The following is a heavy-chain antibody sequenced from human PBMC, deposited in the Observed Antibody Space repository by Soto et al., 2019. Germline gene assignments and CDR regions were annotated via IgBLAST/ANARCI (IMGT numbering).Heavy chain of an antibody. Sequence: PGGSLRLSCAASGFTFSSYNMNWVRRAPGKGLEWVSSISSSSSYIYYADSVKGRFTISRDNAKNSLYLQMSSLRAEDTAVCYCARVHYYDSSAYYLWGQGTLVTVSS. J-gene: IGHJ4*02. D-gene: IGHD3-22*01. CDR2: ISSSSSYI. V-gene: IGHV3-21*01. CDR1: GFTFSSYN. CDR3: ARVHYYDSSAYYL.